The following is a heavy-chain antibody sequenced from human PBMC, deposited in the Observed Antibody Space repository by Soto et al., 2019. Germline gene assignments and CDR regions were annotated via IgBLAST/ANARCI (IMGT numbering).Heavy chain of an antibody. J-gene: IGHJ4*02. CDR3: ARGMTTVTTYDY. V-gene: IGHV4-30-2*01. Sequence: SETLSLTCAISGGSISSGGYSWSWIRQPSGKGLEWIGYIYHSGSTYYNPSLKSRVTISVDKSKNQFSLVLTSVTAADTAVYYCARGMTTVTTYDYWGQGTLVTVSS. D-gene: IGHD4-4*01. CDR1: GGSISSGGYS. CDR2: IYHSGST.